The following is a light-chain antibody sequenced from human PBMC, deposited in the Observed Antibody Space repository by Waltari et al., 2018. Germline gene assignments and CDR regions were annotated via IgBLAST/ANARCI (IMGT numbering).Light chain of an antibody. Sequence: SALPQPASVSGSPGQSLTISCTGTTRAVGNYNRFSWYQQHPGKAPKLMIYAVSKRPSGVSDRFSGSKSGDMASLTISGLQPEDEAEYFCSSYAGSSKGVFGGGTKVTVL. V-gene: IGLV2-23*02. CDR1: TRAVGNYNR. CDR3: SSYAGSSKGV. CDR2: AVS. J-gene: IGLJ2*01.